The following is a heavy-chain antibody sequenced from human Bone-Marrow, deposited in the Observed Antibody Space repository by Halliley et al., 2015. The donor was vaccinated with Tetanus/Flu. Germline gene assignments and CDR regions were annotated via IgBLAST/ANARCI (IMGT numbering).Heavy chain of an antibody. V-gene: IGHV4-4*02. D-gene: IGHD3-10*01. CDR2: ISHSGTT. Sequence: TLSLTCAVSGDSFSSRNWWSWVRQPPGKGLEWIGEISHSGTTNYNPSLKSRVSISSDKPKNQLSLSLNPVTAADTAVYYCARLSGNVLSTSLEDAYFDYWGQGSLVIVSS. J-gene: IGHJ4*02. CDR1: GDSFSSRNW. CDR3: ARLSGNVLSTSLEDAYFDY.